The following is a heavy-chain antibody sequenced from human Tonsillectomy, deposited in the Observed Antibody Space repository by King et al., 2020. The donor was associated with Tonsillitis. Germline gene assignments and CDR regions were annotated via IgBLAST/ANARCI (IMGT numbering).Heavy chain of an antibody. D-gene: IGHD6-13*01. CDR1: GFTFITYG. J-gene: IGHJ4*02. CDR2: ISYDGSNK. V-gene: IGHV3-30*18. CDR3: AKRMAAAGTVDS. Sequence: QLVQSGGGVVQPGRSLRLSCAASGFTFITYGMHWVRQAPGKGLEWVAVISYDGSNKYYADSVKGRFTISRDNSKNTLYLQMNSLRAEDTAVYYCAKRMAAAGTVDSWGQGTLVTVSS.